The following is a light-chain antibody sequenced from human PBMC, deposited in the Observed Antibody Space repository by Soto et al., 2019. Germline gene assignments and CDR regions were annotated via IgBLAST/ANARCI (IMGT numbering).Light chain of an antibody. CDR3: QQYNTWLWT. V-gene: IGKV3-15*01. Sequence: EVVMTQSPATLSVSPGERVTLSCRASQSINAHLAWYQQKPGQAPRLLIHGASTRATGIPARFSGSGFGTEFILTISSRQSGDFAVYYCQQYNTWLWTFGQGTKVEIQ. CDR1: QSINAH. CDR2: GAS. J-gene: IGKJ1*01.